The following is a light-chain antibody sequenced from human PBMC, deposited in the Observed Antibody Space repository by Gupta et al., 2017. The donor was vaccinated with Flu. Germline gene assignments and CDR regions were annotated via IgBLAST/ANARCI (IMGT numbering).Light chain of an antibody. CDR2: GAS. J-gene: IGKJ2*01. CDR1: QSVSSRH. V-gene: IGKV3-20*01. CDR3: HRDSTSRET. Sequence: EIVLTHTVDALSLSPGESATLSVTFMQSVSSRHVIWYTEMPGQAPTVLLIGASTTATGMPDTYRASKSGTDFTLSILRPEPEAFAVYQCHRDSTSRETFGQGTKLEIK.